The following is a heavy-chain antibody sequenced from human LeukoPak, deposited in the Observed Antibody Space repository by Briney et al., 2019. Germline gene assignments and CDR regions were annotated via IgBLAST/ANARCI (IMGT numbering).Heavy chain of an antibody. J-gene: IGHJ6*03. CDR3: AREVADYGGYYYYHYMDV. Sequence: SETLSLTCTVSGYSISSGYYWGWIRQPPGKGLEWIGEINHSGSTNYNPSLKSRVTISVDTSKNQFSLKLSSVTAADTAVYYCAREVADYGGYYYYHYMDVWGKGTTVTISS. CDR2: INHSGST. V-gene: IGHV4-38-2*02. CDR1: GYSISSGYY. D-gene: IGHD4-23*01.